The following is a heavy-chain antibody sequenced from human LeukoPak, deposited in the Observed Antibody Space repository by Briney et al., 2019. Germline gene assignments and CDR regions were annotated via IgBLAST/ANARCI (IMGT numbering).Heavy chain of an antibody. D-gene: IGHD1-26*01. CDR2: ISSSGSTL. CDR3: ASLIAGGRGAENWFDP. J-gene: IGHJ5*02. Sequence: GGSLRLSCAASGFTFSSYEMNWVRQAPGKGLEWVSYISSSGSTLYYADSVKGRFTISRDNAKNSLYLQMNSLRAEDTAVYYCASLIAGGRGAENWFDPWGQGTLVTVSS. CDR1: GFTFSSYE. V-gene: IGHV3-48*03.